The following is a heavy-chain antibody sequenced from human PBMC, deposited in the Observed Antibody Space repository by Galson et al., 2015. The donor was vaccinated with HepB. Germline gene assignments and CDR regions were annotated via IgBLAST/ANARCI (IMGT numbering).Heavy chain of an antibody. D-gene: IGHD4-17*01. CDR1: AFTFSSYG. V-gene: IGHV3-33*08. J-gene: IGHJ5*02. CDR3: ARGTVTTPFDP. CDR2: IWYDGSNK. Sequence: SLRLSCAASAFTFSSYGMHWVRQAPGKGLEWVAVIWYDGSNKYYADSVKGRFTISRDNSKNTLYLQMYSLRAEDTAVYYCARGTVTTPFDPWGQGTLVTVSS.